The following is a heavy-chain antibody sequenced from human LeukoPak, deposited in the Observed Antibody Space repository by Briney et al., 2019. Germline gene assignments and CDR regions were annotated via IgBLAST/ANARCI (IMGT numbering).Heavy chain of an antibody. J-gene: IGHJ4*02. Sequence: GGSLRLSCAVSGFTFSDHHMDWVRQAPGEGLEWVARIRNKANRYTTEYAASVKSRITISRDDSENSLYLQMDSLKTEDTAVYYCARSPLGIAPFDYWGQGTLVTVSS. CDR3: ARSPLGIAPFDY. CDR1: GFTFSDHH. V-gene: IGHV3-72*01. D-gene: IGHD7-27*01. CDR2: IRNKANRYTT.